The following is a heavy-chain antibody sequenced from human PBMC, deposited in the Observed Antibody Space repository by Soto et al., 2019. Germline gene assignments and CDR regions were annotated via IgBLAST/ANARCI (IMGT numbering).Heavy chain of an antibody. CDR2: ISAYNGNT. J-gene: IGHJ4*02. CDR3: ARARYYYGSGILPHYYFDY. Sequence: GASVKVSCKASGYTFTSSGISWVRQAPGQGLEWMGWISAYNGNTNYAQKLQGRVTMTTDTSTSTAYMELRSLRSDDTAVYYCARARYYYGSGILPHYYFDYWGQGTLVTVSS. V-gene: IGHV1-18*04. CDR1: GYTFTSSG. D-gene: IGHD3-10*01.